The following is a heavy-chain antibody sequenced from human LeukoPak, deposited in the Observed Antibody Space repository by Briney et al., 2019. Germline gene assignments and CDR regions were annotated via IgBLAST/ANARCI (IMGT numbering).Heavy chain of an antibody. V-gene: IGHV1-2*02. Sequence: GASVKVSCKASGYTFTRYYMHWVRQAPGQGLEWMGWINPNSGGTNYAQKFQGRVTMTRDTSISTAYMELNSLRSDDTAVYYCARVPGYSGYDLAWDYWGQGTLVTVSS. CDR2: INPNSGGT. J-gene: IGHJ4*02. D-gene: IGHD5-12*01. CDR1: GYTFTRYY. CDR3: ARVPGYSGYDLAWDY.